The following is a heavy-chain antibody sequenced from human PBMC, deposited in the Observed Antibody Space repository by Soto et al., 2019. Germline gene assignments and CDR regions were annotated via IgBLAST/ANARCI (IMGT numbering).Heavy chain of an antibody. CDR2: INHSGST. CDR3: AREMGATTAMGSPDKSPARFDY. CDR1: GGSFSGYY. Sequence: PSETLSLTCAVYGGSFSGYYWSWIRQPPGKGLEWIGEINHSGSTNYNPSLKSRVTISVDTSKNQFSLKLSSVTAADTAVYYCAREMGATTAMGSPDKSPARFDYWGQGTLVTVSS. J-gene: IGHJ4*02. V-gene: IGHV4-34*01. D-gene: IGHD1-26*01.